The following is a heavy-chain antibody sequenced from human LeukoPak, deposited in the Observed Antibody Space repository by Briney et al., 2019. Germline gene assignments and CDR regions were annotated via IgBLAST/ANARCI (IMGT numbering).Heavy chain of an antibody. J-gene: IGHJ4*02. CDR1: GGSISSGDYY. V-gene: IGHV4-39*07. CDR2: IFYSGIT. D-gene: IGHD3-9*01. Sequence: PETLSLTCTVSGGSISSGDYYWGWIRQPPGKGLEWIGNIFYSGITYYNPSLRSRVTIAIDTSKSQFSLKLTSVTAADTAVYYCARDPLVLRYFDWLLPFDYWGQGTLVTVSS. CDR3: ARDPLVLRYFDWLLPFDY.